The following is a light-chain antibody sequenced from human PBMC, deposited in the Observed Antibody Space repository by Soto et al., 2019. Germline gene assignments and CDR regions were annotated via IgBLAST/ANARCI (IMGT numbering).Light chain of an antibody. CDR3: QQYKSYSQK. CDR1: QSISSY. CDR2: KAS. J-gene: IGKJ1*01. Sequence: DIQMTQSPSTLSASVGDRVTITCRASQSISSYLAWYQQKPGEAPKLLIYKASTLETGVPSRFSGSGSGTEFTLTISSLQPDEFATYYCQQYKSYSQKFGQGTKV. V-gene: IGKV1-5*03.